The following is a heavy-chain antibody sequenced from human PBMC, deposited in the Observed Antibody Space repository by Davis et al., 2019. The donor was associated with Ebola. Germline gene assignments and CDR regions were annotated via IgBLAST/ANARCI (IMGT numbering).Heavy chain of an antibody. CDR2: IYSDGRT. V-gene: IGHV3-53*01. D-gene: IGHD3-3*01. J-gene: IGHJ4*02. CDR3: AKGGYDFRSGYTRTPYYAFEK. CDR1: GFSVDNNY. Sequence: GGSLRLSCTASGFSVDNNYMIWVRQTPRKGLEWVPVIYSDGRTFYADSVKGRFTIFRYSSKNTLYLQMSSPGADDTAMYHCAKGGYDFRSGYTRTPYYAFEKWGQGTLVTVSS.